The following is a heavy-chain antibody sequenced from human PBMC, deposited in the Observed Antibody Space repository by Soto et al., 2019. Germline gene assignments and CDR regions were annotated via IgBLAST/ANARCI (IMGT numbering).Heavy chain of an antibody. J-gene: IGHJ6*03. CDR3: ARTPRGRRYYYMDV. CDR1: GDSVSSNSAA. Sequence: PSQTLSLTCAISGDSVSSNSAAWNWIRQSPSRGLEWLGRTYHRSKWYNDYALSLRGRISVNPDTSRNQFSLKLSSVTAADTAVYYCARTPRGRRYYYMDVWGKGTTVTVSS. V-gene: IGHV6-1*01. CDR2: TYHRSKWYN.